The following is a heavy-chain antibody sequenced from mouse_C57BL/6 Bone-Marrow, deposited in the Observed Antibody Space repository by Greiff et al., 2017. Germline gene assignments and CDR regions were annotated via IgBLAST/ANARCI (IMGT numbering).Heavy chain of an antibody. CDR2: IDPETGGT. D-gene: IGHD1-1*01. CDR1: GYTFTDYE. V-gene: IGHV1-15*01. J-gene: IGHJ3*01. CDR3: TDYYGSCCAWFAY. Sequence: QVQLKQSGAELVRPGASVTLSCKASGYTFTDYEMHWVKQTPVHGLEWIGAIDPETGGTAYNQKFKGKAILTADKSSSTAYMELRSLTSEDSAGYYCTDYYGSCCAWFAYWGQGTLVTVSA.